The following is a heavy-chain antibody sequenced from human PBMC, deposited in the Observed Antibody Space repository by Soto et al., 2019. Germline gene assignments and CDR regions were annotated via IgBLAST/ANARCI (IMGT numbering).Heavy chain of an antibody. Sequence: EVQLVESGGGLVKPGGSLRLSCAASGFTFSSYSMNWVRQAPGKGLEWVSSISSSSSYIYYADSVKGRFTISRDNAKNSLYLQMTSLRAEDTAVYYCARSIPARHFSFSYMDVWGKGTTVTVSS. J-gene: IGHJ6*03. CDR3: ARSIPARHFSFSYMDV. D-gene: IGHD6-6*01. CDR1: GFTFSSYS. V-gene: IGHV3-21*01. CDR2: ISSSSSYI.